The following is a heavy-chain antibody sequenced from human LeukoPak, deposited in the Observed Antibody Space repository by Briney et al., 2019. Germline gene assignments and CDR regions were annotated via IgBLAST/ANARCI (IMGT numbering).Heavy chain of an antibody. Sequence: PGGSLRLSCAASGFTFSSYAMSWVRQAPGKGLEWVSAISGSASSTYYADSVKGRFTISRDNSKNTLYLQMNSLRAEDTAVYYCAKESSYYGSGSYYEAFDYWGQGTLVTVSS. CDR3: AKESSYYGSGSYYEAFDY. D-gene: IGHD3-10*01. CDR1: GFTFSSYA. J-gene: IGHJ4*02. CDR2: ISGSASST. V-gene: IGHV3-23*01.